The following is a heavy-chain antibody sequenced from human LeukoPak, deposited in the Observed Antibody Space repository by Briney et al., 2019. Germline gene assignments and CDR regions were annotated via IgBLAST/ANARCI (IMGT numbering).Heavy chain of an antibody. CDR3: AKTRTGEKWIQLWLREHYFDY. J-gene: IGHJ4*02. Sequence: PGGSLRLSCAASGFTVSSNYMSWVRQAPGKGLEWVSVIYSGGSTYYADSVKGRFTISRDNSKNTLYLQMNSLRAEDTAVYYCAKTRTGEKWIQLWLREHYFDYWGQGTLVTVSS. CDR1: GFTVSSNY. V-gene: IGHV3-53*01. D-gene: IGHD5-18*01. CDR2: IYSGGST.